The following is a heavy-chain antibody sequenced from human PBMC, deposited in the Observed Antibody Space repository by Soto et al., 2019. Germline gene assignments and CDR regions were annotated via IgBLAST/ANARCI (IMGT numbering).Heavy chain of an antibody. V-gene: IGHV3-74*03. CDR1: GFTLSDNW. J-gene: IGHJ4*02. CDR2: TNSDGRSW. CDR3: VRATEQRHFDY. D-gene: IGHD6-25*01. Sequence: EVQLVESGGGLVQPGGSLRLSCAASGFTLSDNWIHWVRRVPGKGLVWVSRTNSDGRSWTYADSVTGRFTVSRDNAKYTWFLQMDSVRVEDTAMYYCVRATEQRHFDYWGQGTLVTVSS.